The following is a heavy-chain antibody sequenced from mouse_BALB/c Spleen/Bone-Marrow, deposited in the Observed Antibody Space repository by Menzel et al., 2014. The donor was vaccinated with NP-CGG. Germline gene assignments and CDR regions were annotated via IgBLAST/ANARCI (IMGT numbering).Heavy chain of an antibody. CDR3: TRVGDSPFAY. CDR1: GYTFTSYY. Sequence: QVQLQQSGAELVKPGASVKLSCKASGYTFTSYYMYWVKQRPGQGLEWIGEINPSNGGTNFNEKFKSKATLTVDKSSSTAYTQLSSLTSEDPAVYYCTRVGDSPFAYWGQGTLVTVSA. J-gene: IGHJ3*01. CDR2: INPSNGGT. D-gene: IGHD2-13*01. V-gene: IGHV1S81*02.